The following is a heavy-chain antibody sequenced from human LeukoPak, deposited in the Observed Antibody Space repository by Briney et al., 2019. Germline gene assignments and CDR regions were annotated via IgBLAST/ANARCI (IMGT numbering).Heavy chain of an antibody. J-gene: IGHJ6*03. CDR1: GGSFSGYY. Sequence: SETLSLTCAVYGGSFSGYYWSWIRQPPGKGLEWIGEINHSGSTNYNPSLKSRVTISVDTSKNQFSLELSSVTAADTAVYYCARVGSAVTTTRHYYYYYMDVWGKGTTVTVSS. V-gene: IGHV4-34*01. CDR2: INHSGST. CDR3: ARVGSAVTTTRHYYYYYMDV. D-gene: IGHD4-17*01.